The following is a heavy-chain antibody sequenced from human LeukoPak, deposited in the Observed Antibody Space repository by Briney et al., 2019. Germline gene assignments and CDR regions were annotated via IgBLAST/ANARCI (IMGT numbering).Heavy chain of an antibody. CDR1: GGSISSSSYY. D-gene: IGHD6-13*01. V-gene: IGHV4-61*01. CDR2: IYYSGST. CDR3: ARVGSSWYMYYYYYYMDV. Sequence: PPETLSLTCTVSGGSISSSSYYWSWIRQPPGKGLEWIGYIYYSGSTNYNPSLKSRVTISVDTSKNQFSLKLSSVTAADTAVYYCARVGSSWYMYYYYYYMDVWGKGTTVTVSS. J-gene: IGHJ6*03.